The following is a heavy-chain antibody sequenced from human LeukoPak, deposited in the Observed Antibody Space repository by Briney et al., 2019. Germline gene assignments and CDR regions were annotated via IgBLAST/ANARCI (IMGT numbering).Heavy chain of an antibody. V-gene: IGHV3-48*03. CDR2: IIGSGTTT. Sequence: GGSLRLSCAASGFTFSSYEMNWVRQAPGKGLDWLSYIIGSGTTTQYADSVRGRFTISRDNDKNSLYLQMNSLRADDTAVYYCVRDRGGAYSGDNLFDPWGQGTLVTVSS. CDR3: VRDRGGAYSGDNLFDP. D-gene: IGHD2-21*01. CDR1: GFTFSSYE. J-gene: IGHJ5*02.